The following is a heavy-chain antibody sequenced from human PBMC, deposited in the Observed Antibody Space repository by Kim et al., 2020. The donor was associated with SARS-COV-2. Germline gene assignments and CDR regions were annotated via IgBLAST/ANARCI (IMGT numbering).Heavy chain of an antibody. D-gene: IGHD3-22*01. V-gene: IGHV4-38-2*02. Sequence: SETLSLTCTVSGYSISSGYYWGWIRQPPGKGLEWIGSIYHSGSTYYNPSLKSRVTISVDTSKNQFSLKLSSVTAADTAVHYCARDRDDSSGSIFDYWGQG. CDR3: ARDRDDSSGSIFDY. CDR1: GYSISSGYY. J-gene: IGHJ4*02. CDR2: IYHSGST.